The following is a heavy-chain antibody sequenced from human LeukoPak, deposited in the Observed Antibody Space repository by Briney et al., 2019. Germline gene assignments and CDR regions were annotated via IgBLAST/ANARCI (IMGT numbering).Heavy chain of an antibody. V-gene: IGHV3-23*01. CDR3: AWDGSGYYTLHY. CDR2: ISGSGGST. Sequence: GGSLRLSCAASGFTFSSYAMSWVRQAPGKGLEGVSAISGSGGSTYYADSVKGRFTISRDNSKNTLYLQMNSLKIEDTAVYFCAWDGSGYYTLHYWGQGTLVTVSS. CDR1: GFTFSSYA. J-gene: IGHJ4*02. D-gene: IGHD3-22*01.